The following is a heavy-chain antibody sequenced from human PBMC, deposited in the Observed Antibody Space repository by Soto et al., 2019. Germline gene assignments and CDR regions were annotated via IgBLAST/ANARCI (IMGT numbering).Heavy chain of an antibody. Sequence: QVQLLQWGAGLLKPSETLSLTCAVYGGSFSDFHWSWIRRPPGKGLEWIAEINLRGNTNYNPSLKSRVTMSVDTSQNQFSMKMTSVTAADTAVYYCARTHYSMDVWDKGTTVTVSS. J-gene: IGHJ6*03. CDR3: ARTHYSMDV. CDR1: GGSFSDFH. CDR2: INLRGNT. V-gene: IGHV4-34*01.